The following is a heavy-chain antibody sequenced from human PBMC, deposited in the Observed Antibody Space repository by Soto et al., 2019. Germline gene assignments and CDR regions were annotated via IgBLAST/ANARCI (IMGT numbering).Heavy chain of an antibody. D-gene: IGHD1-26*01. CDR1: GYTFTNYG. V-gene: IGHV1-18*01. J-gene: IGHJ5*02. CDR2: ISAYNGNT. CDR3: ARDPNAYSGPNNWFDP. Sequence: ASVKVSCKASGYTFTNYGISWVRQAPGQGLEWMGWISAYNGNTNYAQKLQGRVTMTTDTSTSTAYMELRSLRSDDTAVYYCARDPNAYSGPNNWFDPWGQGTLVTVCS.